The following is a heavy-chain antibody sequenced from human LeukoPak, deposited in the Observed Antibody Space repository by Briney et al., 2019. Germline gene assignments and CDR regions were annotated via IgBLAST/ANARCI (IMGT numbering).Heavy chain of an antibody. CDR3: AKSMRWLQSQIDY. J-gene: IGHJ4*02. CDR1: GFTFSSYA. CDR2: ICGSGGST. Sequence: GGSLRLSCAASGFTFSSYAMSWVRQAPGKGLEWVSAICGSGGSTYYADSVKGRFTISGDNSKNTLYLQMNSLRAEDTAVYYCAKSMRWLQSQIDYWGQGTLVTVSS. D-gene: IGHD5-24*01. V-gene: IGHV3-23*01.